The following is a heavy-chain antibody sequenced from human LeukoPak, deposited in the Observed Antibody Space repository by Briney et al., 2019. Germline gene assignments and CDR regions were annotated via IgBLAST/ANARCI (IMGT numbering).Heavy chain of an antibody. CDR2: ISGSGGST. CDR1: GFTFSSYA. Sequence: GGSLRLSCAASGFTFSSYAMSWVRQAPGKGLEWVSAISGSGGSTYYAAPVKGRFIISRDNSKHTLYLQMTSLTAEDTAVYYCANPGVTLDYWGQGKLVTVSP. D-gene: IGHD3-10*01. V-gene: IGHV3-23*01. J-gene: IGHJ4*02. CDR3: ANPGVTLDY.